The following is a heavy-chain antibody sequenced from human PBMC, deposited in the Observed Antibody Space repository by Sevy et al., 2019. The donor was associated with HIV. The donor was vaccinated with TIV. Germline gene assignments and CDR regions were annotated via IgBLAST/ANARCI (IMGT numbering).Heavy chain of an antibody. CDR2: FDPEDDKR. V-gene: IGHV1-24*01. CDR3: ATTKDYYENSGDPFDY. Sequence: ASVKVSCKVSGYSLTQLSMHWERQAPGRGLEWMGSFDPEDDKRIYAQKFQGRVTMTEDTSTDTAYMELSSLRSEDTAVYYCATTKDYYENSGDPFDYWGQGTLVTVSS. D-gene: IGHD3-22*01. J-gene: IGHJ4*02. CDR1: GYSLTQLS.